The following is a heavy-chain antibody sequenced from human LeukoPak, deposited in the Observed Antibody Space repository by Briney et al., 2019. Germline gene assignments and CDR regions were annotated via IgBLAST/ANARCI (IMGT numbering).Heavy chain of an antibody. J-gene: IGHJ4*02. V-gene: IGHV3-7*01. CDR2: INEAGSGK. Sequence: PGGSLRLSCAASGFTFSSFWMSWVRQAPGKGLEWVANINEAGSGKYYVDSVKGRFTISRDNAKNSLYLQMNSLRVKDTAIYYCASGRQLGYWGQGTLATVSA. CDR1: GFTFSSFW. D-gene: IGHD6-13*01. CDR3: ASGRQLGY.